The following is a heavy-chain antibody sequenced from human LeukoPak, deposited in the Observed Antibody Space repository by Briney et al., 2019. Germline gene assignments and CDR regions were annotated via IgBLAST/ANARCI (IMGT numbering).Heavy chain of an antibody. V-gene: IGHV1-2*02. CDR2: INPNSGGT. J-gene: IGHJ5*01. Sequence: ASVKVSCKASGYTFTGYYMHWVRQAPGQGLEWMGWINPNSGGTNYAQKFQGRVTVTTDTSTSTAYMELRSLTSDDTAVYYCARDRWNFDDNSGSNRDFDSWGQGTLVTVSS. CDR3: ARDRWNFDDNSGSNRDFDS. CDR1: GYTFTGYY. D-gene: IGHD3-22*01.